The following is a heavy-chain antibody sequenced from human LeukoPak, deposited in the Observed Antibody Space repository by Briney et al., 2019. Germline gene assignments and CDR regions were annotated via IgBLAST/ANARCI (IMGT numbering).Heavy chain of an antibody. CDR3: VRDGDDFNFDY. CDR1: GFTFSSHW. D-gene: IGHD5-24*01. Sequence: PGGSLRLFCAASGFTFSSHWMHWVRQAPGKGLVWVSRVKGDGTFTNYADSVYGRFTISRDNAKNTLYLHMHSPRAEDTAVYYCVRDGDDFNFDYWGQGNLVTVSS. V-gene: IGHV3-74*01. J-gene: IGHJ4*02. CDR2: VKGDGTFT.